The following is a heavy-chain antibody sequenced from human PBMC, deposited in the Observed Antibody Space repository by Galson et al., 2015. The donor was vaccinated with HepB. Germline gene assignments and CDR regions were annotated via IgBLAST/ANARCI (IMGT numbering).Heavy chain of an antibody. CDR1: GFTFSSYS. CDR3: ARDPPGMATITGSIDY. CDR2: ISSSSSYI. D-gene: IGHD5-24*01. J-gene: IGHJ4*02. Sequence: SLRLSCAASGFTFSSYSMNWVRQAPGKGLEWVSSISSSSSYIYYADSVKGRFTISRDNAKNSLYLQMNSLRAEDTAVYYCARDPPGMATITGSIDYWGQGTLVTVSS. V-gene: IGHV3-21*01.